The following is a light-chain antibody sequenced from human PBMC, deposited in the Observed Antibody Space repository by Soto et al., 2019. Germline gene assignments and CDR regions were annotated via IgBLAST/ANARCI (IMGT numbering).Light chain of an antibody. J-gene: IGKJ1*01. V-gene: IGKV3-20*01. CDR1: QSVSSSY. CDR2: GAS. CDR3: QQYGSSYPWT. Sequence: EINLAESPCTLSLYTGERATLSCRAIQSVSSSYLAWYQQKPGQAPRLLIYGASSRAAGIPDRFSGSGSGTDFTLTIRRLEPDDFAVYYCQQYGSSYPWTFGQGSKVDIK.